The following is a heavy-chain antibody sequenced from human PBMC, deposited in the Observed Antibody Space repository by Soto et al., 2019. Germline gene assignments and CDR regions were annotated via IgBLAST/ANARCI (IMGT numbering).Heavy chain of an antibody. D-gene: IGHD3-22*01. CDR1: GYTFTTYG. CDR3: ASEPIYYNDGSGYYPLGH. Sequence: ASVKVSCKASGYTFTTYGFSWVRQAPGQGLECVGWISAYNGNTHYSQKFQGRVTMTTDTSTSTAYMELRSLTSGDTAVYYCASEPIYYNDGSGYYPLGHWVQGTLVTVSS. J-gene: IGHJ4*02. V-gene: IGHV1-18*04. CDR2: ISAYNGNT.